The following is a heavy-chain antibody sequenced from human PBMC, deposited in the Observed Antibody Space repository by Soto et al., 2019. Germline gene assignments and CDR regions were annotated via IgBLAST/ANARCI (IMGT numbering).Heavy chain of an antibody. CDR3: ARAPRSSFLWWFDP. J-gene: IGHJ5*02. Sequence: ASETLSLTCTVSGGSISSGGYYWRWIRQHPGKGLEWIGYIYYSGSTYYNPSLKSRVTISVDTSKNQFSLKLSSVTAADTAVYYCARAPRSSFLWWFDPWGQGTLVTVSS. CDR1: GGSISSGGYY. CDR2: IYYSGST. D-gene: IGHD6-13*01. V-gene: IGHV4-31*03.